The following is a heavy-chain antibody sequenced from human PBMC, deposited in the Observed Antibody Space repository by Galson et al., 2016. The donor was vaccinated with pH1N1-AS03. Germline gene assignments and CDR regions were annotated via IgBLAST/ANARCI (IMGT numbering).Heavy chain of an antibody. CDR2: IYGGGGT. D-gene: IGHD3-16*01. Sequence: SLRLSCAASGFTINNNYMSWVRQAPGKGLEWVSVIYGGGGTFYADSVKGRFTISRDNSQNTVYLQMNSLRVEDTAVYYCAREPWGSTQGEYWGQGTLVTVSS. J-gene: IGHJ4*02. CDR1: GFTINNNY. V-gene: IGHV3-53*01. CDR3: AREPWGSTQGEY.